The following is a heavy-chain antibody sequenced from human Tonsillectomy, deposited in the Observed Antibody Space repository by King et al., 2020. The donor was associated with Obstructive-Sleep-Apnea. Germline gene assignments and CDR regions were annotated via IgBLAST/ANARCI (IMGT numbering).Heavy chain of an antibody. CDR2: ISWNSARF. J-gene: IGHJ4*02. CDR3: AKDITIASSGIYFDY. CDR1: GFTLYDYV. D-gene: IGHD6-19*01. V-gene: IGHV3-9*01. Sequence: VQLVESGGGLVQPGRSLRLSCAASGFTLYDYVMHWVRQAPGKVLEWVSQISWNSARFGYVDSVKGRFTISRDNAKNSLYLQMTSLRPEDTALYYCAKDITIASSGIYFDYWGQGTLVTVSS.